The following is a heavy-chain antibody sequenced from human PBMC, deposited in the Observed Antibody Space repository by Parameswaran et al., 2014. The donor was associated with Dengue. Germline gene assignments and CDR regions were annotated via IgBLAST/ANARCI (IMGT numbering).Heavy chain of an antibody. CDR3: ARDADPGGAFDI. Sequence: WVRQAPGQGLEWMGWMNPNSGNTGYAQKFQGRVTMTRNTSISTAYMELSSLRSDDMAVYYCARDADPGGAFDIWGQGTMVTVSS. D-gene: IGHD3-10*01. J-gene: IGHJ3*02. V-gene: IGHV1-8*01. CDR2: MNPNSGNT.